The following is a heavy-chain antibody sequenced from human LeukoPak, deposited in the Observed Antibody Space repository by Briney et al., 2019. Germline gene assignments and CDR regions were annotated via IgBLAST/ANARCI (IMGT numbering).Heavy chain of an antibody. CDR2: KWYDGSNK. Sequence: PGGSLRLSCAASGFTFSSYGMHWVRQAPGKGLEWVAVKWYDGSNKYYADSVKGRFTISRDNSKNTLYLQMNSLRAEDTAVYYCARETYYYDSSGYYYVDLWGQGTLVTVSS. CDR3: ARETYYYDSSGYYYVDL. D-gene: IGHD3-22*01. V-gene: IGHV3-33*01. CDR1: GFTFSSYG. J-gene: IGHJ5*02.